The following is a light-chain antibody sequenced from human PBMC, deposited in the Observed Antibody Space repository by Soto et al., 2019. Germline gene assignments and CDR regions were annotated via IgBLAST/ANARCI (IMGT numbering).Light chain of an antibody. Sequence: IQLTQSPSSLSASVGDRVTITCRASQDISHYFAWYQQKPGKAPKLLIYTTTTLQSGVPARFSGSGSGTEFTLTISSLQSEDFEVYYCQTYNNWPLTFGGGTKV. J-gene: IGKJ4*01. CDR1: QDISHY. CDR3: QTYNNWPLT. V-gene: IGKV1-9*01. CDR2: TTT.